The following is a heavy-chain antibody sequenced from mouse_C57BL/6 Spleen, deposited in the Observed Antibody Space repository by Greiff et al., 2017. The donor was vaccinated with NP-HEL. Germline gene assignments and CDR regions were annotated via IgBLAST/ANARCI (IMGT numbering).Heavy chain of an antibody. CDR2: INPNNGGT. V-gene: IGHV1-26*01. CDR3: AREGQLRLPHY. J-gene: IGHJ2*01. Sequence: EVQLQQSGPELVKPGASVKISCKASGYTFTDYYMNWVKQSHGKSLEWIGDINPNNGGTSYNQKFKGKATLTVDKSSSTAYMELRSLTSEDSAVYYCAREGQLRLPHYWGQGTTLTVSS. CDR1: GYTFTDYY. D-gene: IGHD3-2*02.